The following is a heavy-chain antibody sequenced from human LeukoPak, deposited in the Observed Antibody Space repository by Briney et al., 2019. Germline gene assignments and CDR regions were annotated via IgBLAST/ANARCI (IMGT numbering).Heavy chain of an antibody. Sequence: ASVKVSCKASGYTFTSYGISWVRQAPGHGLEWMGWISAYNGNTNYAQKLQGRVTMTTDTSTSTAYMELRSLRSDDTAVYYCARDRCSSTSCYRGDNWFDPWGQGTLVTVSS. CDR2: ISAYNGNT. CDR3: ARDRCSSTSCYRGDNWFDP. J-gene: IGHJ5*02. D-gene: IGHD2-2*02. CDR1: GYTFTSYG. V-gene: IGHV1-18*01.